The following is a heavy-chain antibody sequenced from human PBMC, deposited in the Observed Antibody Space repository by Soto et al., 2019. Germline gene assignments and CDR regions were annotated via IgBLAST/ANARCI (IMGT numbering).Heavy chain of an antibody. Sequence: QVQLVQSGAEVKKPGASVKVSCKASGYTFTGYYMHWVRQAPGQGLEWMGWINPNSGGTNYAQKFQGRVTMPRDTSISTAYMELSRLRSDDTAVYYCARTPEYCSGGSCYSNWFDPWGQGTLVTVSS. CDR1: GYTFTGYY. J-gene: IGHJ5*02. V-gene: IGHV1-2*02. CDR3: ARTPEYCSGGSCYSNWFDP. CDR2: INPNSGGT. D-gene: IGHD2-15*01.